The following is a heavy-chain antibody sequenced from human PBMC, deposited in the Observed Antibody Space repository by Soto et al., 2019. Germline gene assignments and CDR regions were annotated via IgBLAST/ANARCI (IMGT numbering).Heavy chain of an antibody. Sequence: VQLVESGGGLVQPGGSLRLSCVASGFTFSSQNMNWVRQAPGKGPEWLSYISSSSSPINYADSVKGRFTISRDNAKNSLYLQMNSLRAEDTAVYYCARGLGSSWFFLWGQGTLVTVSS. CDR3: ARGLGSSWFFL. CDR1: GFTFSSQN. J-gene: IGHJ5*02. D-gene: IGHD6-13*01. CDR2: ISSSSSPI. V-gene: IGHV3-48*01.